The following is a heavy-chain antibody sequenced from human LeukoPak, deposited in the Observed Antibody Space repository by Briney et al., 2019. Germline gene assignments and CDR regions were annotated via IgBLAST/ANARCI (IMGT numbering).Heavy chain of an antibody. Sequence: GGSLRLSCTPSGFIFGDYNMNWVRQAPGKGLEWVGYIRAKIHDGTTDFAASVKGRFTIARDDSKIIAYLKMTGLKSEDTAVYYCSRGQKDPYGPEFDYWGQGTLVTVSS. CDR3: SRGQKDPYGPEFDY. CDR1: GFIFGDYN. CDR2: IRAKIHDGTT. J-gene: IGHJ4*02. D-gene: IGHD3-10*01. V-gene: IGHV3-49*04.